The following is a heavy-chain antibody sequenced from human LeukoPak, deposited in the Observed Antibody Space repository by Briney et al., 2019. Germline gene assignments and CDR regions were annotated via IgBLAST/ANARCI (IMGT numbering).Heavy chain of an antibody. CDR3: AKEGDYYGSGSYRDGFDI. CDR1: GFTFSSYG. D-gene: IGHD3-10*01. CDR2: IRYDGINK. J-gene: IGHJ3*02. Sequence: GGSLRLSCAASGFTFSSYGMHWVRQAPGKGLEWVAFIRYDGINKYYADSVKGRFTISRDSSKNTLYLQMNSLREDTAVYYCAKEGDYYGSGSYRDGFDIWGQGTRATVSS. V-gene: IGHV3-30*02.